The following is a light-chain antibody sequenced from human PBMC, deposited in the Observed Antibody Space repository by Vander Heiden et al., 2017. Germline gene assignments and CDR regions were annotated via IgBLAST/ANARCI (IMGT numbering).Light chain of an antibody. CDR1: QSVSSSY. V-gene: IGKV3-20*01. CDR3: QQDGSSRWT. Sequence: EIVLTQSPGTLSLSPGERASLSCRASQSVSSSYLAWYQQKPGQAPRLLIYGASSRATGIPDRFSGSGSGTDFTLTISRLEPEDFAVYYCQQDGSSRWTFGHGTKVEIK. J-gene: IGKJ1*01. CDR2: GAS.